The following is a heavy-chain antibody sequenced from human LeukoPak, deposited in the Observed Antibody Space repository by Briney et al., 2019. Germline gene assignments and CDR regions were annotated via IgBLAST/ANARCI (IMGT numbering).Heavy chain of an antibody. V-gene: IGHV3-7*01. Sequence: GGSLRLSCAASGFTFGSYEMNWVRQAPGKGLEWVANIKLDGNDKYNEDSVKGRFTVSRDNALNSLYLQMNSLRAEDTAVYYCAELGITMIGGVWGKGTTVTISS. CDR3: AELGITMIGGV. D-gene: IGHD3-10*02. J-gene: IGHJ6*04. CDR1: GFTFGSYE. CDR2: IKLDGNDK.